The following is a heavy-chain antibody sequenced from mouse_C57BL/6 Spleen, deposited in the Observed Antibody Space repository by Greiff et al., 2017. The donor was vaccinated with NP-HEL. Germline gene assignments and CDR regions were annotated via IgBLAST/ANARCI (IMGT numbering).Heavy chain of an antibody. CDR3: ARRLRGAMDY. J-gene: IGHJ4*01. V-gene: IGHV1-50*01. Sequence: VQLQQSGAELVKPGASVKLSCKASGYTFTSYWMQWVKQRPGQGLEWIGEIDPSDSYTNYNQKFTGKATLTVDTSSSTAYMQLSSLTSEDAAVYYCARRLRGAMDYWGQGTSVTVAS. D-gene: IGHD1-1*01. CDR1: GYTFTSYW. CDR2: IDPSDSYT.